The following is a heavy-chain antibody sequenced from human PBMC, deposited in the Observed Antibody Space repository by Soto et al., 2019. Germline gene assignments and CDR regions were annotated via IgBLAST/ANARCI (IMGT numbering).Heavy chain of an antibody. Sequence: ASVKVSCKVSGYTLTELSMHWVRQAPGKGLEWMGGFDPEDGETIYAQKFQGRVTMTEDTSTDTXXXXXXXXXXXXXAVYYCATATRELSYGFPGSYFDYWGQGTLVTVSS. CDR1: GYTLTELS. D-gene: IGHD3-10*01. V-gene: IGHV1-24*01. CDR2: FDPEDGET. CDR3: ATATRELSYGFPGSYFDY. J-gene: IGHJ4*02.